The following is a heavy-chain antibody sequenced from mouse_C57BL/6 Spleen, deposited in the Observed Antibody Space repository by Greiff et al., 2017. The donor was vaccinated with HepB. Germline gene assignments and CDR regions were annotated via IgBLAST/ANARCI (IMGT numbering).Heavy chain of an antibody. CDR1: GFTFSDYY. CDR3: ARLLSYYLDY. CDR2: ISNCGGSS. J-gene: IGHJ2*01. Sequence: DVMLVESGGGLVQPGGSLKLSCAASGFTFSDYYMYWVRQTPEKRLACVAYISNCGGSSYYRDTVKGRFTISRDNAKNTLYLQMSRLKSEDTAMYYCARLLSYYLDYWGQGTTLTVSS. V-gene: IGHV5-12*01.